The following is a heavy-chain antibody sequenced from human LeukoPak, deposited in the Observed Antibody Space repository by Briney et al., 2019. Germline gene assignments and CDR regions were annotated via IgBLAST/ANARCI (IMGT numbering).Heavy chain of an antibody. D-gene: IGHD5-18*01. CDR1: GYTFTGYY. V-gene: IGHV1-2*02. CDR3: AILDTYYYYGMDV. CDR2: INPNSGGT. J-gene: IGHJ6*02. Sequence: ASVKVSCKASGYTFTGYYMHWVRQAPGQGLEWMGWINPNSGGTNYAQKFQGRVTIIADKSTSTAYMELSSLRSEDTAVYYCAILDTYYYYGMDVWGQGTTVTVSS.